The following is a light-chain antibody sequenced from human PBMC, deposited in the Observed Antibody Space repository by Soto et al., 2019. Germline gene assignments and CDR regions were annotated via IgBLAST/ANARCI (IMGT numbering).Light chain of an antibody. J-gene: IGKJ2*01. CDR1: QSSNSW. CDR3: QQYKSYSYT. CDR2: KAS. V-gene: IGKV1-5*03. Sequence: DIQMTQSPSTLSASVGDRVTITCRASQSSNSWLAWYQQKPGKAPKLLISKASSLDSGVPSRFSGSGSGTEFTLTISCLQPDDFAPSYCQQYKSYSYTFGQGTKLEIK.